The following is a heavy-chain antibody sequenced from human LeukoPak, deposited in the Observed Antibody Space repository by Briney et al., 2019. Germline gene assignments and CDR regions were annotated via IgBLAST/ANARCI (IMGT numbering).Heavy chain of an antibody. CDR2: INHSGST. V-gene: IGHV4-39*07. CDR1: GGSISSSSYY. J-gene: IGHJ5*02. CDR3: ARVVPAAIEVIGGWFDP. D-gene: IGHD2-2*02. Sequence: SETLSLTCTVSGGSISSSSYYWGWIRQPPGKGLEWIGEINHSGSTNYNPSLKSRVTISVDASKNQFSLKLSSVTAADTAVYYCARVVPAAIEVIGGWFDPWGQGTLVTVSS.